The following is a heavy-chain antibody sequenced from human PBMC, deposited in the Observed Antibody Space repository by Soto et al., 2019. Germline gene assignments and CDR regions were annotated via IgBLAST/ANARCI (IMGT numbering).Heavy chain of an antibody. D-gene: IGHD6-13*01. CDR1: GFTFSNYA. V-gene: IGHV3-23*01. CDR3: AKYRGATATGLFDY. J-gene: IGHJ4*02. Sequence: EVQLLESGGGLAQPGGSLRLSCAASGFTFSNYAMNWVSKAPGKGLEWGSPIGGSGVTTYYADSVKGRFTISRDNSTNTLYLQVNSLRAEDTAVYYCAKYRGATATGLFDYWRQGPLVTVSS. CDR2: IGGSGVTT.